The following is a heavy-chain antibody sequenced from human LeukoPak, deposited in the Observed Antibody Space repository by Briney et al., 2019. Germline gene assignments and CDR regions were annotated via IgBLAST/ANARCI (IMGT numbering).Heavy chain of an antibody. D-gene: IGHD3-10*01. V-gene: IGHV3-30*02. CDR2: IQYDGTNE. Sequence: GGSLRLSCAASGFTFSSYGMHWVRQAPGKGLEWVAFIQYDGTNEHYADSVRGRFTISKDISKNALYLQMNSLISEDSAVYYCAKDASGSLDYWGQGTLVAVSS. CDR1: GFTFSSYG. J-gene: IGHJ4*02. CDR3: AKDASGSLDY.